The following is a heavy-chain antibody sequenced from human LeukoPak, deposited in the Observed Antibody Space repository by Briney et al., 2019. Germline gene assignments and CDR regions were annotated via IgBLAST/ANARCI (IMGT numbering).Heavy chain of an antibody. Sequence: SETLSLTCTVSGGSISNYYWSWIRQPAGQGLEWIGRMFSDGSTNYNPSVRSRVTMSIDTSKKQFSLKVTSVTAADTAVYYCARAIVGVTDAFDLWRQETTVTVSS. J-gene: IGHJ3*01. CDR1: GGSISNYY. D-gene: IGHD1-26*01. V-gene: IGHV4-4*07. CDR2: MFSDGST. CDR3: ARAIVGVTDAFDL.